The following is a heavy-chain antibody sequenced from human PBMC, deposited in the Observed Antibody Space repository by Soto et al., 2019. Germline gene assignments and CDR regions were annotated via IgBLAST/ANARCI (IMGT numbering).Heavy chain of an antibody. V-gene: IGHV1-18*01. D-gene: IGHD6-6*01. CDR2: ISAYNGNT. J-gene: IGHJ5*02. CDR3: ARRELAARGYNWFDP. Sequence: ASVKVSCKASGYTFTSYGISWVRQAPGQGLEWMGWISAYNGNTNYAQKLQGRVTMTTDTSTSTAYMELRSLRSDDTAVYYCARRELAARGYNWFDPWGQGTLVTVSS. CDR1: GYTFTSYG.